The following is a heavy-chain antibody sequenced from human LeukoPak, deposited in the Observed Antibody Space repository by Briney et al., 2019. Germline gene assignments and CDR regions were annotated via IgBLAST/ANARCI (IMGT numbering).Heavy chain of an antibody. J-gene: IGHJ5*02. Sequence: GRSLRLSCAASGFTFSSYGMHWVRQAPGKGLEWVAVISYDGSNKYYADSAKGRFTISRDNSKNTLYLQMNSLRAEDTAVYYCAKGDCSSTSCFFGNWFDPWGQGTLVTVSS. CDR3: AKGDCSSTSCFFGNWFDP. CDR2: ISYDGSNK. V-gene: IGHV3-30*18. CDR1: GFTFSSYG. D-gene: IGHD2-2*01.